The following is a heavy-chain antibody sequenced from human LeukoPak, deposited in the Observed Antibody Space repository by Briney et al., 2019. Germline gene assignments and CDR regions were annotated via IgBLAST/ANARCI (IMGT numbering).Heavy chain of an antibody. Sequence: PSETLSLTCTVSGGSISSGSYYWSWIRQPAGKGLEWIGRIYTSGSTNYNPSLKSRVTISVDTSKNQFSLKLSSVTAADTAVYYCARGITIFGVVTTAYNWFDPWGQGTLVTVSS. CDR1: GGSISSGSYY. D-gene: IGHD3-3*01. CDR3: ARGITIFGVVTTAYNWFDP. V-gene: IGHV4-61*02. J-gene: IGHJ5*02. CDR2: IYTSGST.